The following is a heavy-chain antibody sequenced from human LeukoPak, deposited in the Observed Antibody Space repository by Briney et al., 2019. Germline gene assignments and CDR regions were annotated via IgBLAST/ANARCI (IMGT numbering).Heavy chain of an antibody. V-gene: IGHV3-30-3*01. J-gene: IGHJ4*02. Sequence: PGRSLRLSCAASGFTSSSYAMHWVRQAPGKGLEWVAVISYDGSNKYYADSVKGRFTISRDNSKNTLYLQMNSLRAEDTAVYYCARGATMVRGVINTTPFDYWGQGTLVTVSS. CDR3: ARGATMVRGVINTTPFDY. CDR1: GFTSSSYA. CDR2: ISYDGSNK. D-gene: IGHD3-10*01.